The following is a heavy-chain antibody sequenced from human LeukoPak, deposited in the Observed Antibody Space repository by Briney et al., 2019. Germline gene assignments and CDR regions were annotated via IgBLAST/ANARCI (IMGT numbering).Heavy chain of an antibody. V-gene: IGHV4-39*01. J-gene: IGHJ4*02. CDR2: IYYSGST. Sequence: SETLSLTCTVSGGSISSSSYYWGWIRQPPGKGLEWIGSIYYSGSTYYNPSLKSRVTISVDTSKNQFSLKLSSVTAADTAVYYCARGDGYNHRALDYWGQGTLVTVSS. CDR1: GGSISSSSYY. D-gene: IGHD5-24*01. CDR3: ARGDGYNHRALDY.